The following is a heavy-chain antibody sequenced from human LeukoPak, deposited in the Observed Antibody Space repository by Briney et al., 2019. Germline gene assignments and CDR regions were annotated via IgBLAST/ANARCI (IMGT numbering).Heavy chain of an antibody. J-gene: IGHJ4*02. Sequence: PSETLSLTCAVSGGSITSGNNSWSWIRQPPGKGLEWIGYIHYSGSTNYNPSLKSRVTISVDTSKNQFSLKLSSVTAADTAVYYCARSQPHYDFWSGPFDYWGQGTLVTVSS. CDR2: IHYSGST. CDR3: ARSQPHYDFWSGPFDY. D-gene: IGHD3-3*01. CDR1: GGSITSGNNS. V-gene: IGHV4-61*01.